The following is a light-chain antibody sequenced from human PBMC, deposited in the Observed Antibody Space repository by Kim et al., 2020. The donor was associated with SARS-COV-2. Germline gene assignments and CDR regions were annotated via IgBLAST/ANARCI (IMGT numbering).Light chain of an antibody. CDR1: RLGKKY. CDR3: QAWDNNSAI. J-gene: IGLJ2*01. CDR2: KDS. V-gene: IGLV3-1*01. Sequence: VSPGQTATIACAGDRLGKKYVHWYQQKSGQPPVVVIYKDSKRPSGIPERLSGSNSGGTATLTISGAQPLDEADYYCQAWDNNSAIFGGGTQLTVL.